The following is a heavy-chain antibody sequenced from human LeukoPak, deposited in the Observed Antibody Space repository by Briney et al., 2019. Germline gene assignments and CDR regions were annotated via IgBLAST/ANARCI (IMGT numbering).Heavy chain of an antibody. CDR3: AKESYSSSWYRYYYYGMDV. D-gene: IGHD6-13*01. V-gene: IGHV3-23*01. CDR2: ISSSSSHI. Sequence: GGSLRLSCAASGFSFSSYAMNWVRQAPGKGLEWVSSISSSSSHIYYADSVKGRFTISRDNSKNTLYLQMNSLRAEDTAVYYCAKESYSSSWYRYYYYGMDVWGQGTTVTVSS. J-gene: IGHJ6*02. CDR1: GFSFSSYA.